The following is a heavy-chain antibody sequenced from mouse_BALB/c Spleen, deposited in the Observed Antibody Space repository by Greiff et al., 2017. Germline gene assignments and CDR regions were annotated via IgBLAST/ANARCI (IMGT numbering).Heavy chain of an antibody. CDR2: IRSKSNNYAT. V-gene: IGHV10-1*02. Sequence: EVKLVESGGGLVQPKGSLKLSCAASGFTFNTYAMNWVRQAPGKGLEWVARIRSKSNNYATYYADSVKDRFTISRDDSQSMLYLQMNNLKTEDTAMYYCVRQTEGYFDYWGQGTTLTVSS. CDR1: GFTFNTYA. CDR3: VRQTEGYFDY. J-gene: IGHJ2*01.